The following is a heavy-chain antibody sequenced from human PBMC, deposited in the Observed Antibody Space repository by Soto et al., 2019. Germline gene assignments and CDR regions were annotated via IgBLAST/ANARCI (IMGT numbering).Heavy chain of an antibody. J-gene: IGHJ4*02. CDR1: GFTFSDYA. V-gene: IGHV3-30-3*01. D-gene: IGHD1-26*01. CDR2: ISYDGTDK. CDR3: ARGPQWELVIVMYYFDY. Sequence: QVQLVESGGGVVQPGRSLRLSCAASGFTFSDYAVHWVRQAPGKGLEWVALISYDGTDKYYAHSVKGRFIISRDNSKNTLDLQLNSLRAEDTAAYYCARGPQWELVIVMYYFDYWGQGALVTVSS.